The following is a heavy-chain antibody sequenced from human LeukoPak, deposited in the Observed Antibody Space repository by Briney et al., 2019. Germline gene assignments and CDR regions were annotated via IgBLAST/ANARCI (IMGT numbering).Heavy chain of an antibody. CDR3: AKGTLWFGELYEGNFDY. J-gene: IGHJ4*02. D-gene: IGHD3-10*01. CDR2: ISGSGGST. V-gene: IGHV3-23*01. CDR1: GFTFSSYG. Sequence: GGTLRLSCAASGFTFSSYGMSWVRQAPGKGLEWVSAISGSGGSTYYADSVKGRFTISRDNSKNTLYLQMNSLRAEDTAVYYCAKGTLWFGELYEGNFDYWGQGTLVTVSS.